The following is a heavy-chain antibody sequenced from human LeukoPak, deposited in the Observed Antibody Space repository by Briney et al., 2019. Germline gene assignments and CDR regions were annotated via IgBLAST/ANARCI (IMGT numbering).Heavy chain of an antibody. D-gene: IGHD3-3*01. V-gene: IGHV4-30-4*08. CDR2: IYYSGST. CDR1: GGSISSGDYY. Sequence: SETLSLTCTVSGGSISSGDYYWSWIRQPPGKGLEWIGYIYYSGSTYYNPSPKSRVTISVDTSKNQFSLKLSSVTAADTAVYYCASSQVVLRFLEWTSYFDYWGQGTLVTVSS. CDR3: ASSQVVLRFLEWTSYFDY. J-gene: IGHJ4*02.